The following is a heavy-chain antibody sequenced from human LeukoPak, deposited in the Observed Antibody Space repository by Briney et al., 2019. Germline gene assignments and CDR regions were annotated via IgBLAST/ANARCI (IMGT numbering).Heavy chain of an antibody. V-gene: IGHV3-43*02. Sequence: GGSLRLSCAASGFTFDDYAMHWVRQAPGKGLEWVSLISGDGGSTYHADSVKGRFTISRDNSKNSLYLQMNSLGTEDTALYYCAKDRLWGYYDSSGYGYYYYYGMDVWGQGTTVTVSS. CDR3: AKDRLWGYYDSSGYGYYYYYGMDV. CDR2: ISGDGGST. CDR1: GFTFDDYA. J-gene: IGHJ6*02. D-gene: IGHD3-22*01.